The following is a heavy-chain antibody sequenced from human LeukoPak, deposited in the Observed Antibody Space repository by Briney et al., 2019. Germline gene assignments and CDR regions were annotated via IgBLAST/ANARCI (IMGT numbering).Heavy chain of an antibody. CDR1: GGSISSYY. J-gene: IGHJ4*02. D-gene: IGHD3-3*01. CDR2: IYYSGST. CDR3: ARRAYYDFWSGYSWYFDY. V-gene: IGHV4-59*08. Sequence: TSETLSLTRTVSGGSISSYYWSWIRQPPGKGLEWIGYIYYSGSTNYNPSLKSRVTISVDTSKNQFSLKLSSVTAADTAVYYCARRAYYDFWSGYSWYFDYWGQGTLVTVSS.